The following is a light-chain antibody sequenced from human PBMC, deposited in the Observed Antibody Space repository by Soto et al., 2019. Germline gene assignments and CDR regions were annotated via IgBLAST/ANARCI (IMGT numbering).Light chain of an antibody. CDR3: QQFGSSPGFT. J-gene: IGKJ3*01. Sequence: EIVLTQSPGTLSLSPGERATLSCRASQSINNRYLAWYQQKPGQAPTLLIYGASRRATGIPDRFIGSGSGTDFTLTISRLEPEDFAVYYCQQFGSSPGFTFGPGTKVDIK. V-gene: IGKV3-20*01. CDR1: QSINNRY. CDR2: GAS.